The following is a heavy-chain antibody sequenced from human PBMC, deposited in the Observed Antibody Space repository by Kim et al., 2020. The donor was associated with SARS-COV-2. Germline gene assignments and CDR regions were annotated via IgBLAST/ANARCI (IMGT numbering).Heavy chain of an antibody. CDR3: AKLKTMLQGVNYFDS. J-gene: IGHJ5*01. CDR1: GFTLNSNV. D-gene: IGHD3-10*01. V-gene: IGHV3-23*01. CDR2: IRGRGDGT. Sequence: GGSLRLSCATSGFTLNSNVMAWVRQAPGKGLNWVSAIRGRGDGTFYADSVKGRFTISRDISENTLYLQMNSLRVEDTAIYYCAKLKTMLQGVNYFDSWGQGTLVAVPS.